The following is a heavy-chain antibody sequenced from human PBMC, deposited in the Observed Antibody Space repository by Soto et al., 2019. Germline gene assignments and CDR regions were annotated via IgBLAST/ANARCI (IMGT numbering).Heavy chain of an antibody. CDR2: INPNSGGT. V-gene: IGHV1-2*02. Sequence: ASVEVSCKASGYTFTGYYMHWVLQAPGQGLEWMGWINPNSGGTNYAQKFQGRVTMTRDTSISTAYMELSRLRSDDTAVYYCARELITGTTRGDAFDIWGQGTMVTVSS. J-gene: IGHJ3*02. CDR1: GYTFTGYY. D-gene: IGHD1-7*01. CDR3: ARELITGTTRGDAFDI.